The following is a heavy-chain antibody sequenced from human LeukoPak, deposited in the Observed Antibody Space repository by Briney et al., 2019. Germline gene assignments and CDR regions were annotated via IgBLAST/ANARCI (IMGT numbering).Heavy chain of an antibody. J-gene: IGHJ5*02. CDR3: ARDLRPGRNSFGELSPNWFDP. CDR2: ISAYNGNT. V-gene: IGHV1-18*01. D-gene: IGHD3-10*01. CDR1: GYTFTSYG. Sequence: GASVKVSCKASGYTFTSYGISWVRQAPGQGLEWMGWISAYNGNTNYAQKLQGRVTMTTDTSTSTAYMELRSLRSDDTAVYYCARDLRPGRNSFGELSPNWFDPWGQGTLVTVSS.